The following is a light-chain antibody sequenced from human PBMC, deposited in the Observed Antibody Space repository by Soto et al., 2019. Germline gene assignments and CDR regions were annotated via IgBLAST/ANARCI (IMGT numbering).Light chain of an antibody. J-gene: IGLJ3*02. CDR1: SSDVGSYNY. CDR2: DVS. CDR3: NSFTSSSTGV. V-gene: IGLV2-14*01. Sequence: QSALTQPASVSGSPGQSITISCTGTSSDVGSYNYVSWYQQHPGKAPKLMIYDVSNRPSEVSARFSGFKSGNTACLTISGLPRDDEADYYCNSFTSSSTGVFGGGTQMTVL.